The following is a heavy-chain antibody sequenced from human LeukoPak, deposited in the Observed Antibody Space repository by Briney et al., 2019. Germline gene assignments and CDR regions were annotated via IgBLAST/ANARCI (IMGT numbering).Heavy chain of an antibody. CDR3: ARDSILWFGELPSDY. D-gene: IGHD3-10*01. CDR1: GFTFSSYS. V-gene: IGHV3-21*01. CDR2: ISSSSSYI. J-gene: IGHJ4*02. Sequence: PGGSLRLSCAASGFTFSSYSMNWVRQAPGKGLEWVSSISSSSSYIYYADSVKGRFTISRDNAKNSLYLQMNGLRAEDTAVYYCARDSILWFGELPSDYWGQGTLVTVSS.